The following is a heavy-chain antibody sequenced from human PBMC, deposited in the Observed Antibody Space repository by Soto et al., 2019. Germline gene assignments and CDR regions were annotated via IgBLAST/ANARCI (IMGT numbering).Heavy chain of an antibody. V-gene: IGHV3-74*01. CDR1: GFTFSSYW. D-gene: IGHD6-19*01. Sequence: EVQLVESGGGLVQPGGSQRLSCAASGFTFSSYWMHWVRQAPGKGLVWVSRIDNDGSSRDYADSVKGRFTISRDNAKNTLYLEMSSLRAEDTAVYYCATGSGWYSPDYWGQGTLVTVSS. CDR3: ATGSGWYSPDY. J-gene: IGHJ4*02. CDR2: IDNDGSSR.